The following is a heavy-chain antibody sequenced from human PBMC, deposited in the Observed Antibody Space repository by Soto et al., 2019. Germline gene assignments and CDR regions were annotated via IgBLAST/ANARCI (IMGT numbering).Heavy chain of an antibody. CDR1: GFTFSSYV. D-gene: IGHD3-22*01. V-gene: IGHV3-30-3*01. Sequence: QVQLVESGGAVVQPGRSLSLSCAASGFTFSSYVVHWVRQAPGKGLEWVAAIAKDGSNKHYSDSVKDRFTISRDNSKSTLNLQMNNLRDEDTAVYYCAREDESSGYVGTFHHWGQGTLVTV. J-gene: IGHJ1*01. CDR2: IAKDGSNK. CDR3: AREDESSGYVGTFHH.